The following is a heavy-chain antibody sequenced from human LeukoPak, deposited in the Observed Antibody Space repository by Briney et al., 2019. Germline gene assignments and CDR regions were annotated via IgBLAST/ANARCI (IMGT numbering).Heavy chain of an antibody. CDR1: GGSISSYY. CDR2: IYTSGST. V-gene: IGHV4-4*07. D-gene: IGHD3-22*01. J-gene: IGHJ5*02. Sequence: SETLSLTCTVSGGSISSYYWSWIRKPAGKGLEWIGRIYTSGSTNYNPSLKSRVTMSVDTSKNQFSLKLSSVTAADTAVYYCARGLRYYDSSGYRTGYWFDPWGKGALVTVSS. CDR3: ARGLRYYDSSGYRTGYWFDP.